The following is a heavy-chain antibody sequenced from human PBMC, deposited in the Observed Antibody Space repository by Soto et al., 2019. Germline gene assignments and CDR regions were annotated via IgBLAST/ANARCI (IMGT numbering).Heavy chain of an antibody. CDR2: ISYDGSNK. CDR3: AKLHYGSGSYGDY. CDR1: GFTFSSYG. D-gene: IGHD3-10*01. V-gene: IGHV3-30*18. J-gene: IGHJ4*02. Sequence: QVQLVESGGGVVQPGRSLRLSCAASGFTFSSYGMHWVRQAPGKGLEWVAVISYDGSNKYYADSVKGRFTISRDNSKNTLYLQMNSLRAEDTAVYYCAKLHYGSGSYGDYWGQGTLVTVSS.